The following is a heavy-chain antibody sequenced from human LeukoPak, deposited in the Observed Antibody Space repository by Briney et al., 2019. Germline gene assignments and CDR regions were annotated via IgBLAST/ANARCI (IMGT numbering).Heavy chain of an antibody. CDR2: INAGNGNT. V-gene: IGHV1-3*01. CDR3: ARATSSGWSLYYFDY. D-gene: IGHD6-19*01. Sequence: ASVKVSCKASGYTFTGYAMHWVRQAPGQRLEWMGWINAGNGNTKYSQKFQGRVTITRDTSASTAYMELSSLRSEDTAVYYCARATSSGWSLYYFDYWGQGTLVTVSS. J-gene: IGHJ4*02. CDR1: GYTFTGYA.